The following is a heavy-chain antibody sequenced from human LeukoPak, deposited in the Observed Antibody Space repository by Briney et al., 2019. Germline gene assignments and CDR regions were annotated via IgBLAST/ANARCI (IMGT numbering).Heavy chain of an antibody. CDR3: ARTVLRFLEWFHYYFDY. Sequence: GASVKVSCKASGGTFSSHAISWVRQAPGQGLEWMGGIIPIFGTANYAQKFQGRVTITTDESTSTAYMELSSLRSEDTAMYYCARTVLRFLEWFHYYFDYWGQGTLVTVSS. CDR1: GGTFSSHA. J-gene: IGHJ4*02. D-gene: IGHD3-3*01. CDR2: IIPIFGTA. V-gene: IGHV1-69*05.